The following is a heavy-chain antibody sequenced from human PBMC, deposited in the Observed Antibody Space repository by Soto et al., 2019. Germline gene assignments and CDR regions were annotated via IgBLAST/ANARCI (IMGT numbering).Heavy chain of an antibody. CDR3: ASQYYYDSSGSQTFDY. D-gene: IGHD3-22*01. V-gene: IGHV4-39*07. Sequence: SETLSLTCTVSGGSISSSSYYWGWIRQPPGKGLEWIGDIYYGGSTNYNPSLKSRVTLSVDMSKNQFSLKLSSVTAADTAVYYCASQYYYDSSGSQTFDYWGQGTQVTVSS. J-gene: IGHJ4*02. CDR1: GGSISSSSYY. CDR2: IYYGGST.